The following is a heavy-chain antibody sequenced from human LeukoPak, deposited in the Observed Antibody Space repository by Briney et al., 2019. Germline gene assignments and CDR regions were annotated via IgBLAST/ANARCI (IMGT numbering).Heavy chain of an antibody. CDR3: TRDGYSSGWYSDY. CDR2: IRSKAYGGTT. V-gene: IGHV3-49*04. Sequence: GGSLRLSCAASGFAVSSNYMSWVRQAPGKGLEWVGFIRSKAYGGTTEYAASVKGRFTISRDDSKSIAYLQMNSLKTEDTAVYYCTRDGYSSGWYSDYWGQGTLVTVSS. D-gene: IGHD6-19*01. J-gene: IGHJ4*02. CDR1: GFAVSSNY.